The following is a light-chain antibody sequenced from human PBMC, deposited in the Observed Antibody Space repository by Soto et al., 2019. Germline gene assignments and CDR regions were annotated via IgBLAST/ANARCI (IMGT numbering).Light chain of an antibody. CDR2: GAS. CDR3: QQYDSSPRT. CDR1: QRISGY. J-gene: IGKJ1*01. Sequence: EIVLTQSPATLSLSPGEGATLSCRASQRISGYLAWYQQKPGQAPRLLISGASSRAADIPDRFSGSGSGTDFTLTINRLEPEDFAVYYCQQYDSSPRTFGQGTKVDIK. V-gene: IGKV3-20*01.